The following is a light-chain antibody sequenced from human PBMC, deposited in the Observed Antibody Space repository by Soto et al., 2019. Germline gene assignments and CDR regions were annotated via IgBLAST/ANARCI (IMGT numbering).Light chain of an antibody. J-gene: IGKJ2*01. Sequence: EIVLTQSPATLSLSPGERATLSCRASQSVSSYLAWYQQKPGQAPRLLIYDASNRATGIPARFSGSGSGTDFTLTISSLEPEDFAVYYCQQRSTLNTFGQGTKLEIK. V-gene: IGKV3-11*01. CDR1: QSVSSY. CDR3: QQRSTLNT. CDR2: DAS.